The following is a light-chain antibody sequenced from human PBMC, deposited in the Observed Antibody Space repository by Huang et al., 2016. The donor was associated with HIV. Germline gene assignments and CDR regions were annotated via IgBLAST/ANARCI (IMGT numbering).Light chain of an antibody. Sequence: DIQMTQSPSSLSASVGDRVTITCRASQSISSYLNWYQQKPGKAPNLLSYAASSLQRGVPSRFSGSGSGTDFTLTISSLQPEDFATYYCQQTYSTSWTFGQGTKVEIK. CDR3: QQTYSTSWT. J-gene: IGKJ1*01. V-gene: IGKV1-39*01. CDR2: AAS. CDR1: QSISSY.